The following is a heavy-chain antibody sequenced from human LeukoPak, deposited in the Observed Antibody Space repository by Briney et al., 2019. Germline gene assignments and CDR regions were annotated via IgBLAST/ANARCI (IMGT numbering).Heavy chain of an antibody. J-gene: IGHJ6*02. D-gene: IGHD3-10*01. CDR1: GFTFSSYA. V-gene: IGHV3-23*01. CDR3: AKDSGRFDYYYGMDV. Sequence: GGSLRLSCAASGFTFSSYAMSWVRQAPGKGLEWVSSISGSGGSTYYADSVKGRFTISRDNSKNTQYLQMNSLRAEDTAVYYCAKDSGRFDYYYGMDVWGQGTTVTVSS. CDR2: ISGSGGST.